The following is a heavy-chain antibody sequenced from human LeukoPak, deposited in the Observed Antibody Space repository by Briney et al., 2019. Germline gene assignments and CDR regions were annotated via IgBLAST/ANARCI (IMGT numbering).Heavy chain of an antibody. D-gene: IGHD6-13*01. J-gene: IGHJ4*02. Sequence: PGGSLRLSCAASGFTFSSYSMNWVRQAPGKGLEWVSYISSSSVTIYYADSVKGRFTISRDNAKNSLYLQMNSLRAEDTAVYYCATPNTLIAAGDYWGQGTLVTVSS. CDR3: ATPNTLIAAGDY. V-gene: IGHV3-48*01. CDR2: ISSSSVTI. CDR1: GFTFSSYS.